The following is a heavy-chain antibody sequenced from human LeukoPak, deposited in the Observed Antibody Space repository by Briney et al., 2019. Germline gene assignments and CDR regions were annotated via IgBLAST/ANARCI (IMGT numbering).Heavy chain of an antibody. CDR2: ISPSSGAI. Sequence: GGSLRLSCAASGFPFSNFAMSWVRQTPGKGLEWVSYISPSSGAIHYADSVKGRFTISRDNAKNSLSLQMNSLRAEDTAVYYCARDMGTSSWHAFDNWGQGTLVTVSS. V-gene: IGHV3-48*01. CDR3: ARDMGTSSWHAFDN. D-gene: IGHD6-13*01. CDR1: GFPFSNFA. J-gene: IGHJ4*02.